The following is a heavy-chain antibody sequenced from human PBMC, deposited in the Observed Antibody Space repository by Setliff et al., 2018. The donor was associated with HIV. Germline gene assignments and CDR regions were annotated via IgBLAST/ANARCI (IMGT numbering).Heavy chain of an antibody. D-gene: IGHD1-1*01. CDR2: IYYTGST. J-gene: IGHJ4*02. Sequence: PSETLSLTCTVSGGSVNNYYWSWIRQPPGKGLEWIGYIYYTGSTNYNPSLKSRVTISIDTSENQFSLHLTSVTAADTAVYYCARAEGDAYNSLPYLDSWGPGALVTVSS. CDR1: GGSVNNYY. V-gene: IGHV4-59*02. CDR3: ARAEGDAYNSLPYLDS.